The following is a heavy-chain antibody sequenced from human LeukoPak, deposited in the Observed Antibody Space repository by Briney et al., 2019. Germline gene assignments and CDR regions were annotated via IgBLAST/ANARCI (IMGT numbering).Heavy chain of an antibody. CDR3: TREYWSYGMDV. CDR2: INPNSGGT. CDR1: GYTFTGYY. D-gene: IGHD1-1*01. Sequence: ASVKVSCKASGYTFTGYYIQWVRQAPGQGLEWMGRINPNSGGTNYAQKFQGRVTMTRDTSISTAYMELSRLRSDDTAVYYCTREYWSYGMDVWGQGTTVTVSS. V-gene: IGHV1-2*06. J-gene: IGHJ6*02.